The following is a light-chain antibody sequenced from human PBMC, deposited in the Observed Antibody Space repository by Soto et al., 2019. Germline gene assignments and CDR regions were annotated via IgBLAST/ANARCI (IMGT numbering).Light chain of an antibody. J-gene: IGKJ1*01. CDR3: QQYNSYSRT. CDR1: QSITNR. V-gene: IGKV1-5*01. Sequence: DIQMTQSPSSLSASVGDRVAITCRASQSITNRLAWYQQRPGKAPKLLIFDASSLESGVPSRFSGSGSGTEFTLTISSLQADDFATYYCQQYNSYSRTFGLGTKVDIK. CDR2: DAS.